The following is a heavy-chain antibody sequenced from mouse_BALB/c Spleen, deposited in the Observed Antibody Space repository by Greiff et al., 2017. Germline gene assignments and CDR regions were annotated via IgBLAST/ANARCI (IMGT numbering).Heavy chain of an antibody. Sequence: QVQLKESGPELVKPGASVKMSCKASGYTFTSYYIHWVKQRPGQGLEWIGWIYPGDGSTKYNEKFKGKTTLTADKSSSTAYMLLSSLTSEDSAIYFCARGGNYEDWFAYWGQGTLVTVSA. J-gene: IGHJ3*01. CDR2: IYPGDGST. CDR3: ARGGNYEDWFAY. CDR1: GYTFTSYY. D-gene: IGHD2-1*01. V-gene: IGHV1S56*01.